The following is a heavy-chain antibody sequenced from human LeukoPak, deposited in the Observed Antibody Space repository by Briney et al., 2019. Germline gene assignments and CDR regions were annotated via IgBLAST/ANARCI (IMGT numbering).Heavy chain of an antibody. CDR2: ISGSGGST. V-gene: IGHV3-23*01. D-gene: IGHD4/OR15-4a*01. J-gene: IGHJ6*02. Sequence: GGSLRLSCAASGFTFSSYAMSWVRQAPGKGLKWVSAISGSGGSTYYADSVKGRFTISRDNSKNTLYLQMNSLRAEDTAVYYCASEVPTPYYYYYGMDVWGQGTTVTVSS. CDR3: ASEVPTPYYYYYGMDV. CDR1: GFTFSSYA.